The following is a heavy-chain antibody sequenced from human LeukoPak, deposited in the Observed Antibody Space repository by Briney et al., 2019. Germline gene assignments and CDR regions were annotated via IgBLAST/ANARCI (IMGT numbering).Heavy chain of an antibody. V-gene: IGHV4-31*03. J-gene: IGHJ4*02. CDR2: IKYNGDT. CDR1: GDSISSGGFY. CDR3: ARGTLLNYFDY. D-gene: IGHD3/OR15-3a*01. Sequence: SETLSLTCTVSGDSISSGGFYWSWIRQRSGKGLEWVAYIKYNGDTFYNPSLKSRLTISRDTSKNLFSLILTSVTAADSVLYFCARGTLLNYFDYWGQGALVTVSS.